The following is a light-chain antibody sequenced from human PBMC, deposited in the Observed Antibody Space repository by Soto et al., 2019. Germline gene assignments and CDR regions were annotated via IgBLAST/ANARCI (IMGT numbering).Light chain of an antibody. CDR3: QQATSFPLT. CDR2: AAS. Sequence: DIQMTQSPSSVSASVGDRVTITCRASQGISSWLAWYQQKPGKAPKLLIYAASRLQSGVPSRFKRRGPGTDFPLAISSLQPEDFAPSYCQQATSFPLTFGGGTQVEIK. V-gene: IGKV1-12*01. J-gene: IGKJ4*01. CDR1: QGISSW.